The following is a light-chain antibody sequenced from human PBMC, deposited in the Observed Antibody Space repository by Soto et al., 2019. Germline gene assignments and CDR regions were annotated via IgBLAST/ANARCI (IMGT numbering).Light chain of an antibody. CDR3: QRRHMWPIT. CDR2: AAS. V-gene: IGKV3D-20*02. CDR1: QSVSSSY. Sequence: EIVLTQSPGTLSLSPGERATLSCRASQSVSSSYLVWHQQKPGQAPRLLIYAASTRAAGVPARFSGSGSGTEFTLTISSLEPEDSAVYYCQRRHMWPITFGQGTRLEIK. J-gene: IGKJ5*01.